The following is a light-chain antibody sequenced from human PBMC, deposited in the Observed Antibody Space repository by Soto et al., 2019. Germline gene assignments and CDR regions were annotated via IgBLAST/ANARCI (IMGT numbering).Light chain of an antibody. J-gene: IGKJ2*01. V-gene: IGKV3-11*01. CDR3: QQRRNWPPYT. CDR2: DAS. Sequence: EIVLTQSPATLSLSPGERATLSCRASQSVSSYLAWYQQKPGQAPRLLIYDASNRATGIPARFSGSGSGTDFYLTISSLEPEDFAVYYCQQRRNWPPYTFGQGTKLEIK. CDR1: QSVSSY.